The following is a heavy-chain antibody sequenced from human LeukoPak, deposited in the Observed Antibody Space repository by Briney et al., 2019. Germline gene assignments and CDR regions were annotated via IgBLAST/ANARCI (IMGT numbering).Heavy chain of an antibody. CDR2: ISYDGSNK. Sequence: PGGSLRLSCAASGFTFSSYGMHWVRQAPGKGLEWVAVISYDGSNKYYADFVKGRFTISRDNSKNTLYLQMNSLRAEDTAVYYCAKDRVNTGTYYVADDAFDIWGQGTLVTVSS. CDR3: AKDRVNTGTYYVADDAFDI. D-gene: IGHD1-26*01. CDR1: GFTFSSYG. J-gene: IGHJ3*02. V-gene: IGHV3-30*18.